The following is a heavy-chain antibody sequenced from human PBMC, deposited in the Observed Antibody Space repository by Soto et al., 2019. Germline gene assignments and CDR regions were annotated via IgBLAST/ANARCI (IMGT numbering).Heavy chain of an antibody. D-gene: IGHD3-9*01. J-gene: IGHJ4*02. CDR3: AREGYDILTGYYRGFDY. V-gene: IGHV4-59*01. CDR1: GDSISSYY. CDR2: IYYSGNT. Sequence: SETLSLTCTVSGDSISSYYWSWIRQPPGKGLEWIGYIYYSGNTDYNPSLKSRVTISVNTSKNQFSLKLSSVTAADTAVYYCAREGYDILTGYYRGFDYWGQGTLVTVSS.